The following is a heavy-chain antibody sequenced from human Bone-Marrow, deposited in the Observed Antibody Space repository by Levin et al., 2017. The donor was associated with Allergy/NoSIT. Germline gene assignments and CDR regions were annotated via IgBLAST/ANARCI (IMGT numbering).Heavy chain of an antibody. CDR3: AKPAIGPCQVAAREDAMCAFDI. D-gene: IGHD2-15*01. J-gene: IGHJ3*02. CDR2: ISWNSGSI. Sequence: LSLTCAASGFTFDDYAMHWVRQAPGKGLEWVSGISWNSGSIGYADSVKGRFTISRDNAKNSLYLQMNSLRAEDTALYYCAKPAIGPCQVAAREDAMCAFDIWGQGTMVTVSS. V-gene: IGHV3-9*01. CDR1: GFTFDDYA.